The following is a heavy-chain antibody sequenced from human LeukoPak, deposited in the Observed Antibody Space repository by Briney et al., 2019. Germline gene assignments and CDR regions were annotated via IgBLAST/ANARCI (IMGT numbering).Heavy chain of an antibody. CDR2: IIPIFGTA. V-gene: IGHV1-69*05. CDR3: AREGGRDGYNLFDY. CDR1: GGTFSSYA. Sequence: ASVKVSCKASGGTFSSYAISWVRQAPGQGLEWMGGIIPIFGTANYAQKFQGRVTITTDESTSTAHMELSSLRSEDTAVYYCAREGGRDGYNLFDYWGQGTLVTVSS. J-gene: IGHJ4*02. D-gene: IGHD5-24*01.